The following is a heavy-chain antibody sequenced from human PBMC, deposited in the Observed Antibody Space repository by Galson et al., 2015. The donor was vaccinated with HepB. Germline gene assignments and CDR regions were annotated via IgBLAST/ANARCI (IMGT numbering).Heavy chain of an antibody. J-gene: IGHJ4*02. V-gene: IGHV3-33*01. CDR1: GFTFSSYG. D-gene: IGHD3-3*01. CDR3: ATAGLRFLEQFDY. CDR2: IWYDGSNK. Sequence: SLRLSCAASGFTFSSYGMHWVRQAPGKGLEWVAVIWYDGSNKYYADSVKGRFTISRDNSKNTLYLQMNSLRAEDTAVYYCATAGLRFLEQFDYWGQGTLVTVSS.